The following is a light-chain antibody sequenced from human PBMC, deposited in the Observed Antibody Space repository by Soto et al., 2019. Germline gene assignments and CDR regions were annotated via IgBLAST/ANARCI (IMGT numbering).Light chain of an antibody. J-gene: IGLJ1*01. Sequence: QSVLTQPASVSGSPGQSITISCTGTSSDVGGYNYVSWYQQHPGKAPKFMIYDVSNRPSGVSNSFSGSKSGKTASLTISGLQAEDEADYYCCSYTTSNTRQIVFGTGTKVTV. CDR1: SSDVGGYNY. V-gene: IGLV2-14*01. CDR2: DVS. CDR3: CSYTTSNTRQIV.